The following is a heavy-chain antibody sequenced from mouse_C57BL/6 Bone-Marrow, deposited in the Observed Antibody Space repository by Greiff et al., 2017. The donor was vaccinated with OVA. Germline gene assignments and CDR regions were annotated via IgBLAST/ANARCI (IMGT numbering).Heavy chain of an antibody. CDR2: IYPRSGNT. CDR3: AINYADYAMDY. V-gene: IGHV1-81*01. Sequence: VQLQQSGAELARPGASVKLSCKASGYTFTSYGISWVKQRTGQGLEWIGEIYPRSGNTYYNEKFKGKATLTADKSSSTAYLELRSLTSEDSAVYYCAINYADYAMDYWGQGTSVTVSS. CDR1: GYTFTSYG. J-gene: IGHJ4*01. D-gene: IGHD1-1*01.